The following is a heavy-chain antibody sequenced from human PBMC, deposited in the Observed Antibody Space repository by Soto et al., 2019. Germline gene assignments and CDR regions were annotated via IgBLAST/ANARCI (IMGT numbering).Heavy chain of an antibody. CDR2: IYYSGST. Sequence: SETLSLTCTVSGGSISSYYWSWIRQPPGKGLEWIGYIYYSGSTNYNPSLKSRVTISVDTSKNQFSLKLSSVTAADTAVYYCAILGSGSYPLLPCYYYSTDVWGKGILVTVSS. D-gene: IGHD3-10*01. V-gene: IGHV4-59*08. CDR1: GGSISSYY. J-gene: IGHJ6*03. CDR3: AILGSGSYPLLPCYYYSTDV.